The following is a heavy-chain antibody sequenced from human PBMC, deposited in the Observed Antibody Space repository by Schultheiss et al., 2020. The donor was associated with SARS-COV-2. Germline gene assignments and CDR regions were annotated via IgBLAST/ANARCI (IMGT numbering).Heavy chain of an antibody. J-gene: IGHJ5*02. CDR2: IYYSGST. V-gene: IGHV4-61*10. Sequence: GSLRLSCTVSGGSVSSGGYNWSWIRQPAGKGLEWIGYIYYSGSTYYNPSLRSRLTIYVDTSKNQFSLRLSSVTAADTAVYYCAREGPRRGYSGPNWFDPWGQGTLVTVSS. CDR1: GGSVSSGGYN. CDR3: AREGPRRGYSGPNWFDP. D-gene: IGHD5-12*01.